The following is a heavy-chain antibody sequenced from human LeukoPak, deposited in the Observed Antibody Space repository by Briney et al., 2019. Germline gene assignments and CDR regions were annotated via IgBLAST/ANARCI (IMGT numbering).Heavy chain of an antibody. V-gene: IGHV3-23*01. CDR2: ISGSGGST. CDR1: GFTFSSYA. D-gene: IGHD6-19*01. J-gene: IGHJ4*02. CDR3: ARAYNSGWAPDY. Sequence: PGGSLRLSCAASGFTFSSYAMSWVRQAPGKGLEWVSAISGSGGSTYYADSVKGRFTISRDNVKNTLYLQMNSLRAEDTAVYYCARAYNSGWAPDYWGQGTLVTVSS.